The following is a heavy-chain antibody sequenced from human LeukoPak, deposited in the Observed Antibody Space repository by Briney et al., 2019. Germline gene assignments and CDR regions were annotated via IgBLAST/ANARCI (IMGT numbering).Heavy chain of an antibody. D-gene: IGHD6-19*01. V-gene: IGHV3-30*18. CDR1: GFTFSNYG. J-gene: IGHJ6*02. CDR3: AKAVAASYYYYYGMDV. CDR2: ISNDGSNK. Sequence: GGSLRLSCAASGFTFSNYGMHWVRQAPGKGLAWVAIISNDGSNKYYADSVKGRFTISRDNSKNTLYLQMNSLRAEDTAVYYCAKAVAASYYYYYGMDVWGQGTTVTVSS.